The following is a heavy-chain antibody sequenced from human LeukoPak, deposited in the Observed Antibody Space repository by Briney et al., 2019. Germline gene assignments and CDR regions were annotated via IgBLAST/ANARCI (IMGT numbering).Heavy chain of an antibody. CDR2: ISYDGSNK. CDR1: GFTFSSYA. V-gene: IGHV3-30*01. J-gene: IGHJ4*02. D-gene: IGHD3-22*01. Sequence: GGSLRLSCAASGFTFSSYAMHWVRQAPGKGLEWVAVISYDGSNKYYADSVKGRFTISRDNSKNTLYLQMNSLRAEDTAVHYCARDPRITMIVVVMNLALDYWGQGTLVTVSS. CDR3: ARDPRITMIVVVMNLALDY.